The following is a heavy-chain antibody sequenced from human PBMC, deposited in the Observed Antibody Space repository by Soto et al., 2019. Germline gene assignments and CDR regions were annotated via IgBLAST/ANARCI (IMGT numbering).Heavy chain of an antibody. V-gene: IGHV4-31*02. CDR2: IHYSGRT. Sequence: WTWIRQHPGKGLEWIAYIHYSGRTYYNPSLKSRVTISVDTSNNQFSLKLSSLTAADTAVYYCARYYFDSSGYSNWFDPWGQGTLVTVSS. D-gene: IGHD3-22*01. CDR3: ARYYFDSSGYSNWFDP. J-gene: IGHJ5*02.